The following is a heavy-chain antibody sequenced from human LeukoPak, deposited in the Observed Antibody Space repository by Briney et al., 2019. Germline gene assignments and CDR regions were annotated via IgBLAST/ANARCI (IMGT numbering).Heavy chain of an antibody. J-gene: IGHJ4*02. CDR2: ISYDGSNK. Sequence: GGSLRLSRAASGFTFSSYAMHWVRQAPGKGLEWVAVISYDGSNKYYADSVKGRFTISRDNSKNTLYLQMNSLRAEDTAVYYCARGADSSGYYRLSYFDYWGQGTLVTVSS. V-gene: IGHV3-30-3*01. D-gene: IGHD3-22*01. CDR1: GFTFSSYA. CDR3: ARGADSSGYYRLSYFDY.